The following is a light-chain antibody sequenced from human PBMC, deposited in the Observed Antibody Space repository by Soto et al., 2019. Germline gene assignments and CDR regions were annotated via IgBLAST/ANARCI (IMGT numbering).Light chain of an antibody. CDR3: GSWDSSLSAYV. Sequence: SVMTQPPSVSAAAGQKVTISCSGSSSNIGGNSVSWYQQLPGTAPKLLIYDDNKRPSGIPDRFSGSKSGTSATLGITGFQTGDEADYYCGSWDSSLSAYVFGTGTKLTVL. V-gene: IGLV1-51*01. CDR2: DDN. J-gene: IGLJ1*01. CDR1: SSNIGGNS.